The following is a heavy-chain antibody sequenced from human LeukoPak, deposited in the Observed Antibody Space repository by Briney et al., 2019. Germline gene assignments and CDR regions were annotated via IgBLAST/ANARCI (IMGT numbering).Heavy chain of an antibody. V-gene: IGHV3-23*01. Sequence: GGSLRLSCAASGYTFSSYAMSWVRQAPGKGLEWVSAISGSGGSTYYADSVKGRFTISRDNSKNTLYLQMNSLRAEDTAVYYCAKVPYYDFWSGPDYWGQGTLVTVSS. CDR2: ISGSGGST. J-gene: IGHJ4*02. CDR3: AKVPYYDFWSGPDY. D-gene: IGHD3-3*01. CDR1: GYTFSSYA.